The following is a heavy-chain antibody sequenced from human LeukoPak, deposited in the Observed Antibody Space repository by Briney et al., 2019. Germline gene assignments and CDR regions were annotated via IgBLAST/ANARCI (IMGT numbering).Heavy chain of an antibody. V-gene: IGHV3-74*01. CDR1: GFTFSNYW. CDR2: INSDGSRT. Sequence: GGSLRLSCAASGFTFSNYWIYWVRQVPGKGLVWVSRINSDGSRTSYADSVKGRFTISRDNAKNTLYLQMNSLRAEDTAVYYCARVVWFGEPYYFDYWGQGTLVTVSS. CDR3: ARVVWFGEPYYFDY. D-gene: IGHD3-10*01. J-gene: IGHJ4*02.